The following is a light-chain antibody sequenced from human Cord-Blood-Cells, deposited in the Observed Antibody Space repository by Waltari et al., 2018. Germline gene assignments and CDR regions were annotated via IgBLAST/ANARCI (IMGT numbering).Light chain of an antibody. CDR2: DVS. CDR3: CSYAGSYTF. Sequence: QSALTQPRSVSGSPGQSVTISCTETSSDLGGYNYVSWYQQHPGKAPKLMIYDVSKRPSGVPDRFSGSKSGNTASLTISGLQAEDEADYYCCSYAGSYTFFGTGTKVTVL. J-gene: IGLJ1*01. CDR1: SSDLGGYNY. V-gene: IGLV2-11*01.